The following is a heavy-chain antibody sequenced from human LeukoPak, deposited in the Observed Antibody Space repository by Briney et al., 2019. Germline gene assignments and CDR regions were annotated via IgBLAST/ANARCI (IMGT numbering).Heavy chain of an antibody. V-gene: IGHV1-8*01. D-gene: IGHD3-16*01. CDR3: ARGRMIRYGDYDY. CDR1: GYTFTSYD. Sequence: GASVKVSCKASGYTFTSYDINWVRQATGQGLEWMGWMNPNSGNTGYAQKFQGRVTMTRNTSISTAHMELSSLRSEDTAVYYCARGRMIRYGDYDYWGQGTLVTVSS. J-gene: IGHJ4*02. CDR2: MNPNSGNT.